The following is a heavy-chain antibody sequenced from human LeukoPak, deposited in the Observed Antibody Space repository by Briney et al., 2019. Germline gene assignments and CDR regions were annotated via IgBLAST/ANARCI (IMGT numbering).Heavy chain of an antibody. Sequence: PGGSLRPSCAASGFTFSSYWMHWVRQAPGKGLVWVSRINSDGSSTSYADSVKGRFTISRDNAKNTLYLQMNSLRAEDTAVYYCAREVTADTAMVYYYYGMDVWGQGTTVTVSS. CDR1: GFTFSSYW. D-gene: IGHD5-18*01. CDR2: INSDGSST. J-gene: IGHJ6*02. V-gene: IGHV3-74*01. CDR3: AREVTADTAMVYYYYGMDV.